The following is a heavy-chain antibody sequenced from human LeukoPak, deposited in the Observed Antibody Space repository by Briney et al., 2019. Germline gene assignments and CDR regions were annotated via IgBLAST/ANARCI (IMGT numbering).Heavy chain of an antibody. Sequence: ASETLSFTCFGSDLRRYGNDWRWQGPAQGHKWNGWVSAYNGNTNHEQKFQGRVTMTTDTSTSTAYMELRSLISDDTAVYYCARAYHGGDYWGQGTLVTVSS. CDR3: ARAYHGGDY. J-gene: IGHJ4*02. CDR1: GSDLRRYG. CDR2: VSAYNGNT. V-gene: IGHV1-18*01. D-gene: IGHD3-3*01.